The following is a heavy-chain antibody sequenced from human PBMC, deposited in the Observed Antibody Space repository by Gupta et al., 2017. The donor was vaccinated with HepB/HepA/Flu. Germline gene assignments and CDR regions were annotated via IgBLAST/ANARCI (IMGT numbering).Heavy chain of an antibody. V-gene: IGHV6-1*01. CDR1: GDRVTTTSAA. CDR3: ASGRDWFDP. D-gene: IGHD1-26*01. CDR2: TYYRSKWYN. Sequence: QVQLQQSCPGRVQPSHTRSLTGAISGDRVTTTSAAWNWIRQSPSRGLEWLGRTYYRSKWYNDYAVSVKSRITINPDTSKNQFSLQLNSVTPEDTAVYYCASGRDWFDPWGQGTLVTVSS. J-gene: IGHJ5*02.